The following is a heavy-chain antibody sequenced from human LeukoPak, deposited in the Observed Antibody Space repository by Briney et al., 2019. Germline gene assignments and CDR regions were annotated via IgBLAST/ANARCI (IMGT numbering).Heavy chain of an antibody. CDR2: INPNSGGT. Sequence: ASVKVSCKASGYTFTGYYMHWVRQAPGQGLEWMGWINPNSGGTNYAQKFQGRVTMTRDTSISTAYMELSRLRSGDTAVYYCARDEVAAAGIFYYYYYMDAWGKGTTVTVSS. CDR3: ARDEVAAAGIFYYYYYMDA. D-gene: IGHD6-13*01. CDR1: GYTFTGYY. V-gene: IGHV1-2*02. J-gene: IGHJ6*03.